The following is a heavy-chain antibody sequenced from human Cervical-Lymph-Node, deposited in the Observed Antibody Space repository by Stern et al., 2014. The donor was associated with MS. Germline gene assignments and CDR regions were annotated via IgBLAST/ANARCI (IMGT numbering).Heavy chain of an antibody. D-gene: IGHD6-6*01. CDR2: IPYDGSEKYSK. V-gene: IGHV3-30*04. J-gene: IGHJ4*02. Sequence: VQLVESGGGLVQPGRSLRLSCAASGFTFIHYAMHWVRQAPGKGPEWGAYIPYDGSEKYSKYYADSVTGRFTISRDSSKNTVYLQMNSLRADDTAVYYCARDFSISSPFDYWGQGTLVTVSS. CDR1: GFTFIHYA. CDR3: ARDFSISSPFDY.